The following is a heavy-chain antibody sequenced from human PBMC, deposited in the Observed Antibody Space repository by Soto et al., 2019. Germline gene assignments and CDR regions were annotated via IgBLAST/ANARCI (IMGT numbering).Heavy chain of an antibody. CDR3: ARGTTGFLNGGLFDS. Sequence: QVQLVESGGGLVKSGGSLRLSCVASGFTFSDYYMSWFRQAPGKGLEWIAYISNTGNTIYYADSVKGRFTISRDDANNSLLLQMNGLRADDTAVYYCARGTTGFLNGGLFDSWGQGTLVTVSS. D-gene: IGHD1-1*01. V-gene: IGHV3-11*01. CDR1: GFTFSDYY. J-gene: IGHJ5*01. CDR2: ISNTGNTI.